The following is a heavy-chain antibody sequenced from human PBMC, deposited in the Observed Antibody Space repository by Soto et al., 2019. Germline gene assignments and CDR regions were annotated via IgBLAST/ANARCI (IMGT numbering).Heavy chain of an antibody. CDR1: GFNFSSYT. D-gene: IGHD2-15*01. Sequence: PGGSLRLSCAASGFNFSSYTMNWVRQAPGKGLEWVSSISSSSRYIYYADSVKGRFTISRDDAKNSLSLQMNSLRAEDTAVYCCARDRCRGASCYQTYAFDIWGQGTMVTVSS. CDR3: ARDRCRGASCYQTYAFDI. V-gene: IGHV3-21*01. CDR2: ISSSSRYI. J-gene: IGHJ3*02.